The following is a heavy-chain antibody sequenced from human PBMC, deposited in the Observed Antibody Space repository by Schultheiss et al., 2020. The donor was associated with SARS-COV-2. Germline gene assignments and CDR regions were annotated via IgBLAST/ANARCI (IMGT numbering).Heavy chain of an antibody. V-gene: IGHV4-4*02. Sequence: SETLSLTCTVSGGSTSSSNWWTWVRQPPGKGLEWIGEIYHSGTTNYSPSLKCRVTISVDTSKNQFSLKLSSVTAADTAVYYCARGGKYQRMDVWGKGTTVTVSS. J-gene: IGHJ6*03. CDR1: GGSTSSSNW. D-gene: IGHD2-2*01. CDR2: IYHSGTT. CDR3: ARGGKYQRMDV.